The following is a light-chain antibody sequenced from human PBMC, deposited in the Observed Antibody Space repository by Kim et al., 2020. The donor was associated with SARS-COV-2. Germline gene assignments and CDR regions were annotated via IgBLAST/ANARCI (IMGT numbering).Light chain of an antibody. CDR3: QQRGNWPPALT. Sequence: PGEGATLSCRASHNVGINLAWYQQTPGQPPRLLIYEAAMRAAGIPDRFSGSGSGTDFTLTIGNLAPEDFAIYYCQQRGNWPPALTFGGGTKVDIK. J-gene: IGKJ4*01. V-gene: IGKV3-11*01. CDR2: EAA. CDR1: HNVGIN.